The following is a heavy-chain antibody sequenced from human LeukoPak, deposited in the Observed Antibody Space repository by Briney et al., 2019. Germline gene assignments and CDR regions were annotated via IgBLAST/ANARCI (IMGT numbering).Heavy chain of an antibody. CDR3: ARQYSGYDDFDY. Sequence: GGSLRLSCAASGFTFDDYAMHWVRQAPGKGLEWVSGISWNSGSIGYADSVKGRFTISRDNAKNSLYLQMNSLRAEDTAVYYCARQYSGYDDFDYWGQGTLVTVSS. V-gene: IGHV3-9*01. D-gene: IGHD5-12*01. CDR2: ISWNSGSI. J-gene: IGHJ4*02. CDR1: GFTFDDYA.